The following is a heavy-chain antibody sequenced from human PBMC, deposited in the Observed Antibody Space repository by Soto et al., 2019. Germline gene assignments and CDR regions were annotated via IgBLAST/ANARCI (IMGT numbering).Heavy chain of an antibody. J-gene: IGHJ4*02. CDR1: GGSINSADYY. V-gene: IGHV4-30-4*01. Sequence: PSETLSLTCTVSGGSINSADYYWSWIRQPPGKGLEWIGYIYYSENTFYNPSLKSRVTISVDTSKNQFSLRLSSVTAADTAVYYCAGHVNLPLAATGFDSCGRGTLLTVSS. D-gene: IGHD2-15*01. CDR2: IYYSENT. CDR3: AGHVNLPLAATGFDS.